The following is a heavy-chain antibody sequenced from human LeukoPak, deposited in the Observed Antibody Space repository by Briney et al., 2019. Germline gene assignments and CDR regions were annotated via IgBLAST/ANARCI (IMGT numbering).Heavy chain of an antibody. CDR3: ARDFRGYYGSGRHLIGY. J-gene: IGHJ4*02. Sequence: GASVKVSCKASGYTFTSYYMHWVRQAPGQGLEWMGIINPSGGSTSYAQKFQGRVTMTRDTSTSTVYMELSSLRSEDTAVYYCARDFRGYYGSGRHLIGYWGQGTLVTVSS. CDR1: GYTFTSYY. D-gene: IGHD3-10*01. CDR2: INPSGGST. V-gene: IGHV1-46*01.